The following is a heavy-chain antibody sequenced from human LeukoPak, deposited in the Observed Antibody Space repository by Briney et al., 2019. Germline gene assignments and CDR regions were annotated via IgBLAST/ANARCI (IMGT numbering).Heavy chain of an antibody. CDR1: GFSLSTSGVG. CDR2: IYWDDDK. CDR3: ARSSGLYDSSGSYPYYFDY. V-gene: IGHV2-5*02. J-gene: IGHJ4*02. Sequence: SGPTLVNPTQTLTLTCTFSGFSLSTSGVGVAWIRQPPAKALEWLALIYWDDDKRYSPSLKSRLTITKDTSKKQVVLTMTNMDPVDTATYYCARSSGLYDSSGSYPYYFDYWGQGTLVTVSS. D-gene: IGHD3-22*01.